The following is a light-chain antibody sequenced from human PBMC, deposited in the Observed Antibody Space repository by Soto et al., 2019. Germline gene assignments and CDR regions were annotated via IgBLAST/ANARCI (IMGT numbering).Light chain of an antibody. V-gene: IGKV3-11*01. J-gene: IGKJ4*01. Sequence: EIVLTQSPDILSLSPGEGATLSCRASRSVNSYLAWYQQKPGQAPRLLMYDASNRATGIPARFSGSGSGTDFTLTISSLEPEDFAVYYCQQRSRWPLTFGGGTKVEIK. CDR1: RSVNSY. CDR3: QQRSRWPLT. CDR2: DAS.